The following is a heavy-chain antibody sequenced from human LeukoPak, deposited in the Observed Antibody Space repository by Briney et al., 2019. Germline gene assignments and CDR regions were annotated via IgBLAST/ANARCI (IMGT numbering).Heavy chain of an antibody. D-gene: IGHD3-3*02. CDR2: IYSGDSDT. CDR1: GDSAAFKW. Sequence: GESLKISCTFSGDSAAFKWIAWVRQMPGRGLEWMGIIYSGDSDTRYSPSFQGQVSISVDKPIYTAYLQWNSLKASDTAIYYCAGREGFSDTRNWFDPWGQGTLVTVSS. CDR3: AGREGFSDTRNWFDP. V-gene: IGHV5-51*01. J-gene: IGHJ5*02.